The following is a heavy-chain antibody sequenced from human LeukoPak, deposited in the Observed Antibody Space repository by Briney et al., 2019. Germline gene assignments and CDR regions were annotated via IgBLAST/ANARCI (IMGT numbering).Heavy chain of an antibody. CDR2: INHSGST. D-gene: IGHD2-21*02. CDR1: GGSFSGYY. CDR3: ARFRDWRVGYFDY. V-gene: IGHV4-34*01. J-gene: IGHJ4*02. Sequence: SETLSLTCAVYGGSFSGYYWSWIRQPPGKGLEWIGEINHSGSTNYNPSLKSRVTISVDTSKNQFSLKLSPVTAADTAVYYCARFRDWRVGYFDYWGQGTLVTVSS.